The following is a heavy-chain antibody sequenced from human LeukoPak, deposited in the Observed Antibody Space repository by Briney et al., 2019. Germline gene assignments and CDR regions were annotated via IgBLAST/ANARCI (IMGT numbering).Heavy chain of an antibody. CDR2: LSRGGATT. CDR1: GFNFNMFA. J-gene: IGHJ4*02. CDR3: ANEQRIRHCSEGVCMEGYYFDY. Sequence: QPGESLRLSCTGSGFNFNMFAMDWVRQAPGQGLEWVSGLSRGGATTNYADSVKGRFTISRDKSKNMVILQMNSLRPEDTAVYYCANEQRIRHCSEGVCMEGYYFDYWGQGTLVTVSS. V-gene: IGHV3-23*01. D-gene: IGHD2-8*01.